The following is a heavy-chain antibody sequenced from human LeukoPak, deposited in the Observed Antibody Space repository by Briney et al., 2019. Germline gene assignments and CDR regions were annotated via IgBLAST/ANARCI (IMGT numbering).Heavy chain of an antibody. D-gene: IGHD3-10*01. J-gene: IGHJ4*02. CDR3: AKANMVRGVTLKFDY. V-gene: IGHV3-23*01. CDR1: GFTVSSSF. Sequence: GGSLRLSCAASGFTVSSSFMSWVRQAPGKGLEWVSVISGSGGSTYYADSVKGRFTISRDNSKNTLYLQMNSLRAEDTAVYYCAKANMVRGVTLKFDYWGQGTLVTVSS. CDR2: ISGSGGST.